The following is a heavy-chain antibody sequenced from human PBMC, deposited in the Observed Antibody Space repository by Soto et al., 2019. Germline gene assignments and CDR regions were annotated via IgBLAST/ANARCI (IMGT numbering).Heavy chain of an antibody. CDR3: VHSRCGGDCVRCYTSHYYYGTAV. CDR2: IYWAGDT. J-gene: IGHJ6*02. CDR1: GFSLNTGGLG. V-gene: IGHV2-5*02. D-gene: IGHD2-21*02. Sequence: QITLKESGPTLVQPTQPLTLTCTFSGFSLNTGGLGVGWIRQPPGKALEWLALIYWAGDTRYSPSLQSRLRITKDTSNNQVVLTMTNMYPVDSATYYCVHSRCGGDCVRCYTSHYYYGTAVWGQGNTVTVSS.